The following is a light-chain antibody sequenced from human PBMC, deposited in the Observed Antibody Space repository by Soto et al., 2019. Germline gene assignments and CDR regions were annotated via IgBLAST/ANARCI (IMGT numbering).Light chain of an antibody. Sequence: QSVLTQPASVSGSPGQSITISCTGSSSDVGAYNFVSWYQHHPGKAPKLILYEVTTHPSGVSSRFSGSKSGNTASLTISGLQADDEATYYCSSYTSTSTPYVFGTGTKVTVL. V-gene: IGLV2-14*01. CDR3: SSYTSTSTPYV. CDR2: EVT. CDR1: SSDVGAYNF. J-gene: IGLJ1*01.